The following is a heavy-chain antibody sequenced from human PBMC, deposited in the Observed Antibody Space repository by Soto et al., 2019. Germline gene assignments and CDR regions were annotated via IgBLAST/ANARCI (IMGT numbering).Heavy chain of an antibody. J-gene: IGHJ4*02. D-gene: IGHD2-21*01. V-gene: IGHV3-23*01. CDR3: AKDAVYNDGLWLVSD. CDR1: GFSFSYA. Sequence: EVQLLESGGGLVQPGGSLRLSCVVSGFSFSYAIIWVRQAPGKGQEWVSGITGGGSTEYAASVKGRFTISRDNSKNTVYLQMNSLRAEDTAMYYCAKDAVYNDGLWLVSDWGQGTLVTVS. CDR2: ITGGGST.